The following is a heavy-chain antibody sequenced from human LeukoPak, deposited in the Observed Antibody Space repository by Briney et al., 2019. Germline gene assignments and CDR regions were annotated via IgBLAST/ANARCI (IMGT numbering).Heavy chain of an antibody. D-gene: IGHD2-2*01. V-gene: IGHV1-18*01. J-gene: IGHJ6*02. CDR2: ISAYNGNT. CDR3: ARLDCSSTSCYLHYYYYGMDV. Sequence: ASVKVSCKASGGTFSSYAISWVRQAPGQGLEWMGWISAYNGNTNYAQKLQGRVTMTTDTSTSTAYMELRSLRSDDTAAYYCARLDCSSTSCYLHYYYYGMDVWGQGTTVTVSS. CDR1: GGTFSSYA.